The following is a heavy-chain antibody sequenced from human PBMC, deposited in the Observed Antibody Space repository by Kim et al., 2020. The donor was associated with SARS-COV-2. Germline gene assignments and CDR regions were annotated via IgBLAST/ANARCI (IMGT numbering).Heavy chain of an antibody. V-gene: IGHV4-38-2*02. CDR1: GSSISSGYY. J-gene: IGHJ4*02. D-gene: IGHD4-17*01. CDR2: IYHSGST. CDR3: ARDRLYGDYAEFDY. Sequence: SETLSLTCTVSGSSISSGYYWGWIRQPPGKGLEWIGSIYHSGSTYYNPSLKSRVTISVDTSKNQFSLKLSSVTAADTAVYYCARDRLYGDYAEFDYWGQGTLVTVSS.